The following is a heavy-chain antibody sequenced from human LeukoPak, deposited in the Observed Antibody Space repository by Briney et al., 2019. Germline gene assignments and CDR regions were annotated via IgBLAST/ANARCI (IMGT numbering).Heavy chain of an antibody. V-gene: IGHV3-30*18. CDR1: GFIFSSYG. J-gene: IGHJ4*02. CDR3: AKDRGSGSYPSPLFDY. CDR2: ISYDESNK. D-gene: IGHD3-10*01. Sequence: GRSLRLSCAVSGFIFSSYGMHWVRQAPGKGLEWVAAISYDESNKYYAESVKGRFTISRDNYKDTLYLQMNSLRAEDTAVYYCAKDRGSGSYPSPLFDYWGRGILVTVSS.